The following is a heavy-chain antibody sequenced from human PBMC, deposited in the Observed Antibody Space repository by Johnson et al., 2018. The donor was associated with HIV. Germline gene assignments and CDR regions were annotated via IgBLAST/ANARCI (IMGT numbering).Heavy chain of an antibody. J-gene: IGHJ3*02. CDR1: GFTFSSYA. CDR3: AKGMDYYDSSGYYRRVYDAFDI. D-gene: IGHD3-22*01. V-gene: IGHV3-30-3*01. Sequence: QVQVVESGGGVVQPGGSLRLSCAASGFTFSSYAMHWVRQAPGKGLEWVAVISYDGSNKYYADSVTGRFTISRDTSKNTLYLQMNSLRADDTAVYYCAKGMDYYDSSGYYRRVYDAFDIWGQGTMVTVYS. CDR2: ISYDGSNK.